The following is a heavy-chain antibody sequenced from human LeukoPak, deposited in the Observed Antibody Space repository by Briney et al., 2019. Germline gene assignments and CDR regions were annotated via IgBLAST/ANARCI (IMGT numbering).Heavy chain of an antibody. CDR1: GGSINNYY. V-gene: IGHV4-59*01. Sequence: SETLSLTCTVSGGSINNYYWSWIRQPPGKGLEWVGYIYYSGSTNYNPSLKSRVTISLDMSKKQFSLKLSSVTAADTAVYYCARADSSGYYLDAFDIWGQGTMVTVSS. J-gene: IGHJ3*02. D-gene: IGHD3-22*01. CDR2: IYYSGST. CDR3: ARADSSGYYLDAFDI.